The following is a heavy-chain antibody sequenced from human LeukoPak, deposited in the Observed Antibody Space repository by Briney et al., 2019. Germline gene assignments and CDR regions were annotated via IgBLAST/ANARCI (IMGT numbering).Heavy chain of an antibody. CDR3: ARLLDNDSSGNRDTFDI. CDR1: GGSMSSHY. Sequence: KPSETLSLTCTVSGGSMSSHYWSWIRQPPGKGLEWIGYIYYSGRTYYNPSLQSRVTISVDTSKNHFSLKLTSVTAADTAVYYCARLLDNDSSGNRDTFDIWGQGTMVTVSS. J-gene: IGHJ3*02. CDR2: IYYSGRT. V-gene: IGHV4-59*11. D-gene: IGHD3-22*01.